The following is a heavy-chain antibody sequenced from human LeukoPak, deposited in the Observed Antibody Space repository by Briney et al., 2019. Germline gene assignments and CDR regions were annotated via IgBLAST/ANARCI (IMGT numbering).Heavy chain of an antibody. CDR2: IIPIFGTA. CDR1: GCTFSSYA. D-gene: IGHD1-26*01. J-gene: IGHJ4*02. Sequence: ASVKVSCKASGCTFSSYAISWVRQAPGQGLEWMGRIIPIFGTANYAQKFQGRVTITTDESTSTAYMELSSLRSEDTAVYCCEWQLLDRVDYWGQGTLVTVSS. CDR3: EWQLLDRVDY. V-gene: IGHV1-69*05.